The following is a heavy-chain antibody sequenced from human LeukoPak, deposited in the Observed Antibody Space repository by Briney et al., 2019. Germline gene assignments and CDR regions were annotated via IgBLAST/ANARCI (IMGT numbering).Heavy chain of an antibody. CDR3: AGLDYGSGLWPAAVGY. D-gene: IGHD3-10*01. J-gene: IGHJ4*02. CDR1: GFTFSSYS. V-gene: IGHV3-21*01. CDR2: IISSSSYI. Sequence: GALLLSSAASGFTFSSYSMNWGRRPPRRGLVWGSSIISSSSYIYYSDSVKGRFTISRDNAKNSLYLQMNSLRAEDTAVYYCAGLDYGSGLWPAAVGYWGEGAPVTVSS.